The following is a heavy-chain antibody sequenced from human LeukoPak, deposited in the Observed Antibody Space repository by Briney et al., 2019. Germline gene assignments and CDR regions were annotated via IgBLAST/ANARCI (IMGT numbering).Heavy chain of an antibody. V-gene: IGHV3-74*01. CDR3: VRDGDDYNFDY. CDR2: DKGDGSFT. J-gene: IGHJ4*02. CDR1: GFTFRNYW. D-gene: IGHD5-24*01. Sequence: PGGSLRLSCAASGFTFRNYWMHWVRQAPGKGLVWVSRDKGDGSFTDYADSVKGRFTISRDNAKNTLYLQMYSLRAEDTAAYYCVRDGDDYNFDYWGQGSLVTVSS.